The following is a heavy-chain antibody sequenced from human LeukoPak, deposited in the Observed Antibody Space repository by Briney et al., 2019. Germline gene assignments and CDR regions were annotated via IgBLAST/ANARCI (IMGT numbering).Heavy chain of an antibody. J-gene: IGHJ4*02. CDR2: ISGSGFTT. CDR3: ARDAPSKTMVRRFDY. V-gene: IGHV3-11*01. CDR1: GFTFREYY. D-gene: IGHD3-10*01. Sequence: GGSLRLSCVASGFTFREYYMGWIRQAPGKGLEWISYISGSGFTTHYAGSVKGRFTISRDNAKNSLYLQMSSLRPEDTGMYYCARDAPSKTMVRRFDYWGQGTLVTVSS.